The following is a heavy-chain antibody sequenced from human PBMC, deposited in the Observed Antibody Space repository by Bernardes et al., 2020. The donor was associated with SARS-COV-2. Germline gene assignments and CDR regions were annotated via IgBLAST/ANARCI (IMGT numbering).Heavy chain of an antibody. CDR1: GGSISSGSYY. V-gene: IGHV4-61*09. CDR3: ARDRIYGDYPDYYYYGMDG. J-gene: IGHJ6*02. Sequence: SETLSLTCTVSGGSISSGSYYWSWIRQPAGKGLEWIGHIYTSGSTNYNPSLKSRVTISVDTSKNQFSLKLSSVTAADTAVYYCARDRIYGDYPDYYYYGMDGWGQGTTVTVSS. D-gene: IGHD4-17*01. CDR2: IYTSGST.